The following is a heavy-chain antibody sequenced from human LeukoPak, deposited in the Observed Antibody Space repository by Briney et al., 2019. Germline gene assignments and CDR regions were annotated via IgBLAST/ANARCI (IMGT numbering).Heavy chain of an antibody. J-gene: IGHJ6*02. CDR3: ARVVDFDGTYYYYGMDV. CDR2: IIPIFGTA. Sequence: SVKVSCKASGYTFTGYYMHWVRQAPGQGLEWMGGIIPIFGTANYAQKFQGRVTITADESTSTAYMELSSLRSEDTAVYYCARVVDFDGTYYYYGMDVWGQGTTVTVSS. V-gene: IGHV1-69*13. D-gene: IGHD3-9*01. CDR1: GYTFTGYY.